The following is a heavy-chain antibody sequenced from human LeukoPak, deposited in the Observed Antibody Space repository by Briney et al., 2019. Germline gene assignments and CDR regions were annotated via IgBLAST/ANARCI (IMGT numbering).Heavy chain of an antibody. V-gene: IGHV1-18*01. Sequence: ASEVSCKASGYRLTTYGISWVRQAPGQGLEWMGWINAYSGNTDYTQNLQGRVTMATDTSTATAYMELRSLRSDDTAVYYCVFGECSSTSCYPRRDYWGQGTLVTVSS. CDR2: INAYSGNT. CDR3: VFGECSSTSCYPRRDY. CDR1: GYRLTTYG. J-gene: IGHJ4*02. D-gene: IGHD2-2*01.